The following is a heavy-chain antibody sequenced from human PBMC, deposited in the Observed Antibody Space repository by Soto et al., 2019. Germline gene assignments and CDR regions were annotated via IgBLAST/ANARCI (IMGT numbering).Heavy chain of an antibody. Sequence: SVKVSCKASGGTFSSYAISWVRQAPGQGLEWMGGIIPIFGTANYAQKFQGRVTITADKSTSTAYMELSSLRSEDTAVYYCAREAGSVLWFGEPSPYYYYYGMDVRGQGTTVTVSS. CDR2: IIPIFGTA. CDR3: AREAGSVLWFGEPSPYYYYYGMDV. CDR1: GGTFSSYA. J-gene: IGHJ6*02. V-gene: IGHV1-69*06. D-gene: IGHD3-10*01.